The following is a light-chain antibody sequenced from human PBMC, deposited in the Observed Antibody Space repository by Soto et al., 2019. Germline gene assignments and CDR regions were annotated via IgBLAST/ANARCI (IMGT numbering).Light chain of an antibody. CDR3: ATWDDSLSGPV. Sequence: QAVVTQPPSASGTPGQRVTISCSGSTSNIGSSSVYWYQQLPGTAPKVFIYENNRRPSGVPDRFSGSKSGTSASLAISGLRSEDEADYYCATWDDSLSGPVFGEGTKLTVL. CDR2: ENN. CDR1: TSNIGSSS. V-gene: IGLV1-47*01. J-gene: IGLJ2*01.